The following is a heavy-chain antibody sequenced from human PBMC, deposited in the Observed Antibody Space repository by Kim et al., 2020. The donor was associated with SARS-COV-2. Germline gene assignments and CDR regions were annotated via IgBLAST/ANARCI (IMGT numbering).Heavy chain of an antibody. V-gene: IGHV4-30-4*01. D-gene: IGHD3-16*01. J-gene: IGHJ5*02. Sequence: SETLSLTCTVSGGSISSGDYYLSWIRQPPGKGLEWIGYIYYSGSTYYNPSLKSRVTISVDTSKNQFSLKLSSVTAADTAVYYCARIVVDYVWGSSVVNWFDPWGQGTLVTVSS. CDR2: IYYSGST. CDR1: GGSISSGDYY. CDR3: ARIVVDYVWGSSVVNWFDP.